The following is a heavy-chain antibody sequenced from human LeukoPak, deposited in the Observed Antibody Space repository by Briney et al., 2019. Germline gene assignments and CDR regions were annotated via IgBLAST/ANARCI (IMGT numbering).Heavy chain of an antibody. CDR2: INHSGST. CDR1: GGSFSGYY. J-gene: IGHJ4*02. CDR3: ARGILVGATGYSFDY. V-gene: IGHV4-34*01. D-gene: IGHD1-26*01. Sequence: PSETLSLTCAVYGGSFSGYYWSWIRQPPGKGLEWIGEINHSGSTNYNPSLKSRVTISVDTSKNQFSLKLSSVTAADTAVYYCARGILVGATGYSFDYWGQGTLVTVSA.